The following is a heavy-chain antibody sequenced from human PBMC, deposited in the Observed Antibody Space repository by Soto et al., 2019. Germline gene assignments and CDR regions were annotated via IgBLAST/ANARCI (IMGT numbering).Heavy chain of an antibody. J-gene: IGHJ6*02. CDR3: TRRQQLVPSYYYYGMDV. CDR2: IRSKANSYAT. Sequence: GGSLRLSCAASGFTFSGSAMHWVRQASGKGLEWVGRIRSKANSYATAYAASVKGRFTISRDDSKNTAYLQMNSLKTEDTAVYYCTRRQQLVPSYYYYGMDVWAQGTTVTVSS. CDR1: GFTFSGSA. V-gene: IGHV3-73*01. D-gene: IGHD6-13*01.